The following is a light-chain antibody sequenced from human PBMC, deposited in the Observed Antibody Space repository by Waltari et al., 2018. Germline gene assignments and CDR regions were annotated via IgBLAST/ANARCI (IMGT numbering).Light chain of an antibody. CDR2: EAS. CDR3: QQCNSYLLT. Sequence: DVQMTQSPSTLPAPVGDRATIPCRASQSIGSSLAWYQQKPGKAPKVVIYEASSLESGVPSRFSGSGSGTEFTLTISSLQPDDFATYYCQQCNSYLLTFGGGTKVEIK. V-gene: IGKV1-5*03. CDR1: QSIGSS. J-gene: IGKJ4*01.